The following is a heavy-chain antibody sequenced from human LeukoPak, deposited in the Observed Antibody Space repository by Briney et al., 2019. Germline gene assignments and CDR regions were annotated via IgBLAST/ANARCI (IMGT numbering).Heavy chain of an antibody. V-gene: IGHV3-74*01. CDR2: INNDGSST. D-gene: IGHD6-13*01. CDR3: SGGGSIAVAGY. J-gene: IGHJ4*02. Sequence: PGGSLRFSCAASGVTFSNYRMHWVRKAPGKGLEWVSRINNDGSSTNYADSVKGRFTISRDNAKNTLYLQMNSLRAEDTAVYYCSGGGSIAVAGYWGQGTLVTVSS. CDR1: GVTFSNYR.